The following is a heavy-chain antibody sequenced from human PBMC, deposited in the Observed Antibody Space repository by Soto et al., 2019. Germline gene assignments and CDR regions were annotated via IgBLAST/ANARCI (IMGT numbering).Heavy chain of an antibody. D-gene: IGHD3-3*01. Sequence: SETLSLTCTVSGGPISSYYWSWIRQPPGKGLEWIGYIYYSGSTNYNPSLKSRVTISVDTSKNQFSLKLSSVTAADTAVYYCAREATYYDFWSGYYETDYYGMDVWGQGTTVT. CDR2: IYYSGST. CDR3: AREATYYDFWSGYYETDYYGMDV. J-gene: IGHJ6*02. V-gene: IGHV4-59*01. CDR1: GGPISSYY.